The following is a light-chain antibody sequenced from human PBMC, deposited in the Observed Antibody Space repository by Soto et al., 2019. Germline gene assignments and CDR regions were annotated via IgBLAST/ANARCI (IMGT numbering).Light chain of an antibody. CDR3: MQGMKFPYT. CDR1: ESLLQSDGKTY. CDR2: EVS. J-gene: IGKJ4*01. V-gene: IGKV2D-29*01. Sequence: DVVMTQTPVSLSVTLGQPAAISCKSSESLLQSDGKTYLYWYLQKSGQPPQVLIFEVSNRFSGVPDRFSGSGSGTDFTLRISRVEAEDVGVYYCMQGMKFPYTFGGGTQVDIK.